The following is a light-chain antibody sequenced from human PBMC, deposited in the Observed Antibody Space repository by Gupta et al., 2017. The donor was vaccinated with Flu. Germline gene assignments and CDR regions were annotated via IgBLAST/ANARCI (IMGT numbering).Light chain of an antibody. Sequence: GPTARMSCAGIIVGGKRGTWYQQKPGQDPVMVVYDDTDRPSGIPERFSGSNTGNTATLTISRVEPGDEADDYCQVWDTGTDHWIFGGGTKLTVL. J-gene: IGLJ2*01. CDR2: DDT. CDR1: IVGGKR. CDR3: QVWDTGTDHWI. V-gene: IGLV3-21*02.